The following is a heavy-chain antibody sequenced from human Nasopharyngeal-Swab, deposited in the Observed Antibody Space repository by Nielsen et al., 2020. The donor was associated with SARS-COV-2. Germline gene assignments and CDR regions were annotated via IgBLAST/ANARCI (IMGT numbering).Heavy chain of an antibody. CDR1: GGTFSSYA. V-gene: IGHV1-69*13. D-gene: IGHD3-10*01. CDR3: ARGVRGVIIPAY. CDR2: IIPIFGTA. J-gene: IGHJ4*02. Sequence: SVKVSCKASGGTFSSYAISWVRQAPGQGLEWMGGIIPIFGTANYAQKFQGRVTITADESTSTAYMELSSLRSEETAVYYCARGVRGVIIPAYWGQGTLVTVSS.